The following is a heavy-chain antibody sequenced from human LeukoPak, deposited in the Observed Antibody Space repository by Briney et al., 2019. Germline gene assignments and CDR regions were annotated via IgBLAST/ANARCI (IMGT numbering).Heavy chain of an antibody. V-gene: IGHV3-21*01. CDR2: ISSSSSYI. CDR1: GFTFSSYS. CDR3: ARATYYYDSSGPLRPGRFDY. J-gene: IGHJ4*02. Sequence: GGSLRLSCAASGFTFSSYSMNWVRQAPGKGLEWVSSISSSSSYIYYADSVKGRFTISRDNAKNSLYLQMNSLRAEDTAVYYCARATYYYDSSGPLRPGRFDYWGQGTLVTVSS. D-gene: IGHD3-22*01.